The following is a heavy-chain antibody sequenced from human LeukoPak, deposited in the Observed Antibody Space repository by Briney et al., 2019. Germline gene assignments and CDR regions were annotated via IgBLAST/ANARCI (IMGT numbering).Heavy chain of an antibody. D-gene: IGHD3-10*01. CDR3: ARGGPRLLTTYYYGSGSSHLTIDY. CDR1: GGTFSSYA. J-gene: IGHJ4*02. V-gene: IGHV1-69*05. CDR2: IIPIFGTA. Sequence: GASVKVSCKTSGGTFSSYAISWVRQAPGQGLEWMGGIIPIFGTANYAQKFQGRVTITTDESTSTAYMELSSLRSEDTAVYYCARGGPRLLTTYYYGSGSSHLTIDYWGQGTLVTVSS.